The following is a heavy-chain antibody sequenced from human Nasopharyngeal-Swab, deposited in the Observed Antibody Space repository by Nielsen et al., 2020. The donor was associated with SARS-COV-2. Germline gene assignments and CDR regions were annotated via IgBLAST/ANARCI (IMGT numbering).Heavy chain of an antibody. J-gene: IGHJ4*02. D-gene: IGHD3-3*01. CDR3: AKDIARGGYYVDY. V-gene: IGHV3-33*06. Sequence: WIRQPPGKGLEWVAVIWYDGSNKYYADSVKGRFTISRDNSKNTLYLQMNSLRAEDTAVYYCAKDIARGGYYVDYWGQGTLVTVSS. CDR2: IWYDGSNK.